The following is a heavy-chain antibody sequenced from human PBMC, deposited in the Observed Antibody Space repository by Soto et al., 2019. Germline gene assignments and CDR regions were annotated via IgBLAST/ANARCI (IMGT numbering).Heavy chain of an antibody. D-gene: IGHD6-13*01. CDR1: GFTLSSYE. Sequence: GGSLRLSCAASGFTLSSYEMDFLLQVPGNGLEWVSYISSSGSTIYYADSVKGRFTISRDNAKNSLYLQMNSLRAEDTAVYYCARGATQQQLVPDWFDPWGQGTLVTVSS. CDR2: ISSSGSTI. J-gene: IGHJ5*02. V-gene: IGHV3-48*03. CDR3: ARGATQQQLVPDWFDP.